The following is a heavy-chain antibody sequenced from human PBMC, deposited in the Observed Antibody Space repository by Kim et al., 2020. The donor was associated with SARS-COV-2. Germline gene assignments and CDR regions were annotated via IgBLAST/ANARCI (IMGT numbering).Heavy chain of an antibody. CDR3: AKDRGAVAGQNLDY. V-gene: IGHV3-9*01. CDR1: GFTFDDYA. CDR2: ISWNSGSI. D-gene: IGHD6-19*01. J-gene: IGHJ4*02. Sequence: GGSLRLSCAASGFTFDDYAMHWVRQAPGKGLEWVSGISWNSGSIGYADSVKGRFTISRDNAKNSLYLQMNSLRAEDTALYYCAKDRGAVAGQNLDYWGQGTLVTVSS.